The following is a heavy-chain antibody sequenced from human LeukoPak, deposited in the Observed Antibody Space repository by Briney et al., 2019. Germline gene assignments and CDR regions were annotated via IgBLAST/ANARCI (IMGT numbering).Heavy chain of an antibody. J-gene: IGHJ6*03. V-gene: IGHV4-34*01. CDR1: GGSFSGYY. Sequence: SETLSLTCAVYGGSFSGYYWSWIRQPPGKGLEGIGEINHSGSTNYNPSLKSRVTISVDTSKNQFSLKLSSVTAADTAVYYCARGLRGYCSGGSCYRLYYYYYMDVWGKGTTVTVSS. CDR2: INHSGST. D-gene: IGHD2-15*01. CDR3: ARGLRGYCSGGSCYRLYYYYYMDV.